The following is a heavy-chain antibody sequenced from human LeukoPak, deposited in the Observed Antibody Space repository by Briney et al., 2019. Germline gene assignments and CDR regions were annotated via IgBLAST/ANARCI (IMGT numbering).Heavy chain of an antibody. V-gene: IGHV4-59*12. J-gene: IGHJ3*02. CDR3: ARKAARSGAFDI. CDR2: IYHTGRT. D-gene: IGHD6-25*01. Sequence: SETLSLTCTVSGGSMSDYYWSWIRQPPGKGLEWIGYIYHTGRTETNPALRGRVTISVDTSNQFSLKMTSVTAADTAVYYCARKAARSGAFDIWGQGIMVTVSS. CDR1: GGSMSDYY.